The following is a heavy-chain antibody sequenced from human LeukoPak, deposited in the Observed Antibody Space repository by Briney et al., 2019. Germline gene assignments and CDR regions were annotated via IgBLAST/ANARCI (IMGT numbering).Heavy chain of an antibody. V-gene: IGHV4-39*07. CDR1: GGSISSSSYY. J-gene: IGHJ3*02. Sequence: SETLSLTCTVSGGSISSSSYYWDWIRQPPGKGLEWIGSIYYGGSTNYNPSLKSRVTISVDTSKNQFSLKLSSVTAADTAVYYCAREGLYGSGSYGALDIWGQGTKVTVSS. CDR2: IYYGGST. CDR3: AREGLYGSGSYGALDI. D-gene: IGHD3-10*01.